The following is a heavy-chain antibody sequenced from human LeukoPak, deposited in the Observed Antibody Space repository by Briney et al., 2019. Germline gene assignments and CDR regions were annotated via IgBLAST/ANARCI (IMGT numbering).Heavy chain of an antibody. Sequence: PGRSLRLSCAASGFTFDDYAMHWVRQAPGKGLEWVSGISWNSGSIGYADSVKGRFTISRDNAKNSLYLQMNSLRAEDTALYYCAKDRKLAYYGVDVWGQGTTVTVPS. J-gene: IGHJ6*02. CDR3: AKDRKLAYYGVDV. CDR2: ISWNSGSI. V-gene: IGHV3-9*01. CDR1: GFTFDDYA.